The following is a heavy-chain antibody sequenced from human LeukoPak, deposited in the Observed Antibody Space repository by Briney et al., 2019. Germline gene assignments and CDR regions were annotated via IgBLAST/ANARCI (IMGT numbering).Heavy chain of an antibody. V-gene: IGHV3-21*01. Sequence: GGSLRLSCAVSGFTFRSYSLNWVRQAPGKGLEWVSSISSSSSSIYYADSLKGRFTISRDNAKNSLYLQMNNLRDEDTAVYYCVRGGFGGLAPLHIDNWGQGTLVTVSS. J-gene: IGHJ4*02. D-gene: IGHD3-10*01. CDR3: VRGGFGGLAPLHIDN. CDR2: ISSSSSSI. CDR1: GFTFRSYS.